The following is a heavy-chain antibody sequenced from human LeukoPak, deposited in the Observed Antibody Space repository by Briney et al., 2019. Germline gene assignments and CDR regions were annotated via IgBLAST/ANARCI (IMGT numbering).Heavy chain of an antibody. V-gene: IGHV3-11*01. CDR1: GFTFSDYY. CDR2: ISSSGSTI. J-gene: IGHJ3*02. D-gene: IGHD3-16*01. Sequence: GGSLRLSCAASGFTFSDYYMSGIRQAPGKGLEWVSYISSSGSTIYYADSVKGRFTISRDNAKNSLYLQMNSLRAEDTAVYYCARARRGTALDAFDIWGQGTMVTVSS. CDR3: ARARRGTALDAFDI.